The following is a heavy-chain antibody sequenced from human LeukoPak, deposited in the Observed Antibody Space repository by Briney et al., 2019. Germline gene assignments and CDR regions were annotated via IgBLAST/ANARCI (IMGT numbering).Heavy chain of an antibody. D-gene: IGHD6-6*01. CDR2: ISSSSSTI. Sequence: GGSLRLSCAASGFTFSSYSMNWVRQAPGKGLEWVSYISSSSSTIYYADSVKGRFTISRDNAKNSLYLQMNSLRAEDTAVYYCARDRIAARAGWFDPWGQGTLVTVSS. V-gene: IGHV3-48*04. CDR3: ARDRIAARAGWFDP. CDR1: GFTFSSYS. J-gene: IGHJ5*02.